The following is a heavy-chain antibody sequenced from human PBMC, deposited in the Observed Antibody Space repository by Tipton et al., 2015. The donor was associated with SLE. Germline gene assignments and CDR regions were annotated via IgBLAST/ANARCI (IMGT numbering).Heavy chain of an antibody. CDR3: ARDYYDSRGYTLFDY. Sequence: TLSLTCSVSGGSISSNYWIWIRQPPGKGLEWIGYISDGGGTNYNPSLKSRVTISVDTSKNQFSLRLSSVTAADTAVYYCARDYYDSRGYTLFDYWGQGALVTVSS. J-gene: IGHJ4*02. CDR1: GGSISSNY. V-gene: IGHV4-59*12. CDR2: ISDGGGT. D-gene: IGHD3-22*01.